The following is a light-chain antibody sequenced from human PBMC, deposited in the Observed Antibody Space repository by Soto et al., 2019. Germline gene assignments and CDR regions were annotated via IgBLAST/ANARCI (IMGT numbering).Light chain of an antibody. Sequence: AIRMTQSPSSFSASTGDRVTITCRASQGISSYLAWYQQKPGKAPKLLIYAASTLQSGVPSRFSGSGSGTDFTLTISCXQSEDFATYYCQQYYSYPWTFGQGTKVDTK. CDR3: QQYYSYPWT. J-gene: IGKJ1*01. CDR2: AAS. V-gene: IGKV1-8*01. CDR1: QGISSY.